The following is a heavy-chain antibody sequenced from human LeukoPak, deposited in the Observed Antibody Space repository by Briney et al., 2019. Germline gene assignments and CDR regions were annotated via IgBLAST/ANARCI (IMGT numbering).Heavy chain of an antibody. J-gene: IGHJ4*02. CDR3: ATLYSGSYYNYFDY. V-gene: IGHV1-8*01. CDR2: MNPNSGNT. Sequence: ASVKVSCEASGYTFTSYDINWVRQATGQGLEWMGWMNPNSGNTGYAQKFQGRVTMTRNTSISTAYMELSSLRSEDTAVYYCATLYSGSYYNYFDYWGQGTLVTFSS. D-gene: IGHD3-10*01. CDR1: GYTFTSYD.